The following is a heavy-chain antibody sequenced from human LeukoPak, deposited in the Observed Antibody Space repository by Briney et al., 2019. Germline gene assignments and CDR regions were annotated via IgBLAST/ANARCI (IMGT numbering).Heavy chain of an antibody. D-gene: IGHD1-26*01. V-gene: IGHV3-23*01. CDR3: AKGEADLDY. J-gene: IGHJ4*02. Sequence: GGSLRLSCAASGFTFSSYAMSWVRQAPGKGLEWVSTVSDSGLSTYYADSVKGRFIISRDNSKNTLYLQMNSLRVEDTAVYYCAKGEADLDYWGQGTLVTVSS. CDR2: VSDSGLST. CDR1: GFTFSSYA.